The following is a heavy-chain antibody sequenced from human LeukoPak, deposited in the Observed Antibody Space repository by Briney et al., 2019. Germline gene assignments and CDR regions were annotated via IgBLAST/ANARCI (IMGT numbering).Heavy chain of an antibody. CDR1: GFTFSSYA. J-gene: IGHJ4*02. CDR2: ISYDGSNK. D-gene: IGHD5-12*01. CDR3: ASMATRYYFDY. V-gene: IGHV3-30*04. Sequence: GRSLRLSCAASGFTFSSYAMHWVRRAPGKGLEWVAVISYDGSNKYYADSVKGRFTISRDNSKNTLYLQMNSLRAEDTAVYYCASMATRYYFDYWGQGTLVTVSS.